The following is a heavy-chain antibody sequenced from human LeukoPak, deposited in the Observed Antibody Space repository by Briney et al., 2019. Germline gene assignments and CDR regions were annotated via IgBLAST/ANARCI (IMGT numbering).Heavy chain of an antibody. J-gene: IGHJ6*03. Sequence: PGGSLRLSCAASAFTFSSYSMNWVRQAPGKGLEWVSSISRSSTYIYYADSVKGRFTISRDNAKNSLYLQMNSLRADDTAVYYCARDPQGDYYMDVWGKGTTATVSS. CDR3: ARDPQGDYYMDV. CDR2: ISRSSTYI. D-gene: IGHD3-16*01. V-gene: IGHV3-21*01. CDR1: AFTFSSYS.